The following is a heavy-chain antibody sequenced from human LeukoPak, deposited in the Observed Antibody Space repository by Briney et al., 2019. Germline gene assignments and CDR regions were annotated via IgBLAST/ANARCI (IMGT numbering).Heavy chain of an antibody. J-gene: IGHJ6*03. V-gene: IGHV1-46*01. CDR3: ASGGVSDYMDV. CDR1: GYTFTSYY. D-gene: IGHD2-8*01. CDR2: INPTGDRT. Sequence: ASVKVSCKASGYTFTSYYMHWVRQAPGQGLEWMGLINPTGDRTGYAQKFQGRVTITRNTSISTAYMELSSLRSEDTAVYYCASGGVSDYMDVWGKGTTVTVSS.